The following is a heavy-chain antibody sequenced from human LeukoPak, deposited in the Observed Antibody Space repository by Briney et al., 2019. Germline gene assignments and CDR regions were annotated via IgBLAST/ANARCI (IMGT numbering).Heavy chain of an antibody. CDR1: GGSFSGYY. CDR3: ARLFTRRKIYYYYYMDV. CDR2: INHSGST. Sequence: PSETLSLTCAVYGGSFSGYYWSWIRQPPGKGLEWIGEINHSGSTNYNPSLKSRVTISVDTSKNQFSLKLSSVTAADTAVYYCARLFTRRKIYYYYYMDVWGKGTTVTISS. V-gene: IGHV4-34*01. J-gene: IGHJ6*03.